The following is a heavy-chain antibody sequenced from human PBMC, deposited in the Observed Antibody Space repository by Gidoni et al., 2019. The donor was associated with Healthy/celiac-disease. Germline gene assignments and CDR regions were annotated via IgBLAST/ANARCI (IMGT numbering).Heavy chain of an antibody. V-gene: IGHV3-23*01. CDR2: ISGSGGST. Sequence: EVQLLESGGGLVQPGGSLRLSCAASGFTFNSYAMSWVRQAPGKGLEWVSAISGSGGSTYYADSVKGRFTISRDNSKNTLYLQMNSLRAEDTAVYYCAKAREPSSSRRDYYMDVWGKGTTVTVSS. CDR3: AKAREPSSSRRDYYMDV. CDR1: GFTFNSYA. J-gene: IGHJ6*03. D-gene: IGHD6-13*01.